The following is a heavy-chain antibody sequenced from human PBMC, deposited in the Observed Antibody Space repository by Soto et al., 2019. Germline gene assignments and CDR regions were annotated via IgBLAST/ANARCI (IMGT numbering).Heavy chain of an antibody. D-gene: IGHD5-12*01. Sequence: QVQLQESGPGLLKPSSTLSLTCTVSGGSVNSGDYYWSWMRQPPGKGLEWIGYIYSGGLTYSNPSLKSRLTISIDTSKNQFSLRLSSVTAAGTAVYYCARQYGGYEYYFDYWGQGTLVTVSS. V-gene: IGHV4-30-4*01. J-gene: IGHJ4*02. CDR2: IYSGGLT. CDR3: ARQYGGYEYYFDY. CDR1: GGSVNSGDYY.